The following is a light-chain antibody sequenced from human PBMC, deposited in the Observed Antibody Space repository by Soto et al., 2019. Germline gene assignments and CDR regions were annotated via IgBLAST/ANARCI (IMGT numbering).Light chain of an antibody. Sequence: EIVMTQSPDSLVVSLGERATINCKSSQSLFFSANNKNYLTWYQQKPVQAPKLLLYWASTREAAVPDCFSASGSGTDFTLTISSLQAEDVAVYYWQQYYTSPPTFGQGPRV. CDR3: QQYYTSPPT. CDR1: QSLFFSANNKNY. V-gene: IGKV4-1*01. J-gene: IGKJ1*01. CDR2: WAS.